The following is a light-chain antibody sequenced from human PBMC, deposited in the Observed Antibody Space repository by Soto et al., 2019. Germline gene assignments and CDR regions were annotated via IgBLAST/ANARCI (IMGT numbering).Light chain of an antibody. CDR2: EVS. CDR1: SSDVGSYNL. V-gene: IGLV2-23*02. J-gene: IGLJ1*01. CDR3: CSYAGSSTSPYV. Sequence: QSVLTQPASVSGSPGQSITISCTGTSSDVGSYNLVSWYQQHPGKAPKLMIYEVSKRPSGVSNRFSGPKSGNTASLTISGLQAEDEAGYYCCSYAGSSTSPYVFGTGTKVTVL.